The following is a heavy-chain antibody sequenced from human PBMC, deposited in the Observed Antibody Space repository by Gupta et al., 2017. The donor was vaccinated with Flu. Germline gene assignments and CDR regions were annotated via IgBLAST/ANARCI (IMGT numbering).Heavy chain of an antibody. D-gene: IGHD3-10*01. CDR3: TRDRDDYGSYCYYMDV. Sequence: PGQGLEWLGGIIPIFGNINYAQKFQGRVTITADKSTNTAYMELSSLRSEDTAVYYCTRDRDDYGSYCYYMDVWGTGTTVTVS. CDR2: IIPIFGNI. V-gene: IGHV1-69*06. J-gene: IGHJ6*03.